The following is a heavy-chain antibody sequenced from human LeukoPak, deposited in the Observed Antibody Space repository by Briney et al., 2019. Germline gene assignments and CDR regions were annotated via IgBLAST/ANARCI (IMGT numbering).Heavy chain of an antibody. V-gene: IGHV4-61*02. J-gene: IGHJ2*01. CDR2: VSFSGST. CDR3: ARDSYWYFHV. CDR1: DASITSGRYY. Sequence: KPSETLSLTCTVSDASITSGRYYWSWIRQPAGKGLEWIGRVSFSGSTYYNPSLKSRVTVSLDTSKNQFSLKLSSVTAADTAVYFCARDSYWYFHVWGRGTLVTVSS.